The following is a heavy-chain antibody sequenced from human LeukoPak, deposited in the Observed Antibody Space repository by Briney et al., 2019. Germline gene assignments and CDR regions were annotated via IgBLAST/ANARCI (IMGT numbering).Heavy chain of an antibody. CDR2: IYHSGST. Sequence: SETLSLTCAVSGYSISSGYYWGWIRQPPGKELEWIGSIYHSGSTYYNPSLKSRVTISVDTSKNQFSLKQSSVTAADTAVYYCARDGRYCTNGVCYRSFDYWGQGTLVTVSS. D-gene: IGHD2-8*01. CDR1: GYSISSGYY. V-gene: IGHV4-38-2*02. CDR3: ARDGRYCTNGVCYRSFDY. J-gene: IGHJ4*02.